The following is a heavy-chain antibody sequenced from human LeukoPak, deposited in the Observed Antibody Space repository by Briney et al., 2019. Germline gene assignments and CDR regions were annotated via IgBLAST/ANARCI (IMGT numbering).Heavy chain of an antibody. D-gene: IGHD6-13*01. CDR1: GYTFTSYG. Sequence: ASVKVSCKASGYTFTSYGISWVRQAPGQGLEWMGWISAYNGNTNYAQKLQGRVTMTTETSTSTAYMELRSLRADDTAVYYCARVQQAAAGTNYYYYGMDVWGQGTTVTVSS. J-gene: IGHJ6*02. CDR2: ISAYNGNT. V-gene: IGHV1-18*01. CDR3: ARVQQAAAGTNYYYYGMDV.